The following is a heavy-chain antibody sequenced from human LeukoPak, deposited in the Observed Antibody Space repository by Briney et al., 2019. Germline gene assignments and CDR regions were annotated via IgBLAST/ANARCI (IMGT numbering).Heavy chain of an antibody. J-gene: IGHJ4*02. D-gene: IGHD2-15*01. CDR2: ISAYNGNT. CDR3: ARDRCSYGSCYHGFFDY. V-gene: IGHV1-18*01. CDR1: GYTFTSYG. Sequence: GASVKVSCKASGYTFTSYGISWVRQAPGQGLEWMGWISAYNGNTNYAQKFQGRVTMARDMSTSTVYMELSSLRSEDTAVYYCARDRCSYGSCYHGFFDYWGQGTLVTVSS.